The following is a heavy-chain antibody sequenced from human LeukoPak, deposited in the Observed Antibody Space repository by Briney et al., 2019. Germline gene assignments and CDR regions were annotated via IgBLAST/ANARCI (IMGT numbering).Heavy chain of an antibody. Sequence: GGSLRPSCAASGFTFSSYAMSWVRQAPGKGLEWVSAISGSGGSTYYADSVKGRFTISRDNSKNTLYLQMNSLRAEDTAVYYCAKDRDYYDRTYYFDYWGQGTLVTVSS. CDR1: GFTFSSYA. D-gene: IGHD3-22*01. CDR2: ISGSGGST. J-gene: IGHJ4*02. V-gene: IGHV3-23*01. CDR3: AKDRDYYDRTYYFDY.